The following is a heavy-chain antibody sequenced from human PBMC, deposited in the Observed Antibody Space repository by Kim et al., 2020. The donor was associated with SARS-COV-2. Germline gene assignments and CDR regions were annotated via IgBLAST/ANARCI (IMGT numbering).Heavy chain of an antibody. D-gene: IGHD5-12*01. V-gene: IGHV4-4*07. CDR1: GGSISSYY. CDR3: ARGDGYNRGGDDAFDI. Sequence: SETLSLTCTVSGGSISSYYWSWIRQPAGKGLEWIGRIYTSGSTNYNPSLKSRVTMSVDTSKNQFSLKLSSVTAADTAVYYCARGDGYNRGGDDAFDIWGQGTMVTVSS. J-gene: IGHJ3*02. CDR2: IYTSGST.